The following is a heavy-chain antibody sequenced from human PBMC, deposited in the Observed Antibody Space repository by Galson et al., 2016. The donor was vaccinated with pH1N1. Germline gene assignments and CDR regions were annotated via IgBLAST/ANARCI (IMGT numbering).Heavy chain of an antibody. CDR2: ISGSGGYT. CDR3: TKGGSIAAPDEAFDI. D-gene: IGHD6-6*01. J-gene: IGHJ3*02. V-gene: IGHV3-23*01. CDR1: GFTFSSYA. Sequence: SLRLSCAASGFTFSSYAMSWVRQAPGKGLEWVSAISGSGGYTYFADSVQGRFTISRDNSKNTLYLQVNSLRAEDTAGYYCTKGGSIAAPDEAFDIWGQGTMVTVSS.